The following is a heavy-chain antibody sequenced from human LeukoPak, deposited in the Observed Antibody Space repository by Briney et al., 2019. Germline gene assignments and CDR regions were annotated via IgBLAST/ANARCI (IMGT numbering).Heavy chain of an antibody. CDR2: ISSSGSTI. J-gene: IGHJ6*04. V-gene: IGHV3-48*04. CDR1: GFTFSSYS. D-gene: IGHD3-10*02. Sequence: GGSLRLSCAVSGFTFSSYSMNWVRQAPGKGLGWVSYISSSGSTIYYADSVKGRFTISRDNAKNSLYLQMNSLRAEDTAVYYCAELGITMIGGVWGKGTTVTISS. CDR3: AELGITMIGGV.